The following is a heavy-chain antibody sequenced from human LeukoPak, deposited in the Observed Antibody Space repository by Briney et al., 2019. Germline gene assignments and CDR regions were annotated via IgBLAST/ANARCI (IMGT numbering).Heavy chain of an antibody. D-gene: IGHD6-19*01. Sequence: PSETLSLTCTVSGGSISSYYWSWVRQPPGKGLEWIGYIYYSGSTNYNPSLKSRVTISVDTSKNQFSLKLSSVTAADTAVYYCARDSYSSGWYSDYWGQGTLVTVSS. CDR3: ARDSYSSGWYSDY. J-gene: IGHJ4*02. CDR1: GGSISSYY. CDR2: IYYSGST. V-gene: IGHV4-59*01.